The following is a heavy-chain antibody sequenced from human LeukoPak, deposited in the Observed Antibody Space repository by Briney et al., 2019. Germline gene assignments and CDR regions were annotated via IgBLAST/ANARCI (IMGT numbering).Heavy chain of an antibody. Sequence: ASVKVSCKASGGTFSSYAISWVRQAPGQGLEWMGGIIPIFGTANYAQKFQGRVTITADESTSTAYMELSSLRSEDTAVYYCARLLLSNYYDSSGHWGQGTLVTVSS. V-gene: IGHV1-69*13. CDR2: IIPIFGTA. CDR1: GGTFSSYA. CDR3: ARLLLSNYYDSSGH. J-gene: IGHJ1*01. D-gene: IGHD3-22*01.